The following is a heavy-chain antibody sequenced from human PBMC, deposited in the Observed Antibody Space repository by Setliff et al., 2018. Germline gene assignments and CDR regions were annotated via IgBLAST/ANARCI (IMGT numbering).Heavy chain of an antibody. D-gene: IGHD3-22*01. CDR2: IIPIFGTA. J-gene: IGHJ4*02. V-gene: IGHV1-69*13. CDR1: GGTFSSYA. Sequence: SVKVSCKASGGTFSSYAISWVRQAPGQGLEWMGGIIPIFGTANYAQKFQGRVTITADESTSTAYMELSSLRSEDTAVYYCARRRYYYDSSGYRWGGFYFDYWGQGTLVTVSS. CDR3: ARRRYYYDSSGYRWGGFYFDY.